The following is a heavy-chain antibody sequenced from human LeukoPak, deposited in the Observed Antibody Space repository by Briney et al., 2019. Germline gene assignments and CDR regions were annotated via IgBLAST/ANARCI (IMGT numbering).Heavy chain of an antibody. Sequence: SETLSLTCAVYGGSFSGYYWSWIRQPPGKGLEWIGEINHSGSTNYNPSLKSRVTISVDTSKNQFSLKLSSVTAADTAVYYCASALSSGYYPTGYWGQGTPVTVSS. CDR1: GGSFSGYY. J-gene: IGHJ4*02. CDR2: INHSGST. D-gene: IGHD3-22*01. V-gene: IGHV4-34*01. CDR3: ASALSSGYYPTGY.